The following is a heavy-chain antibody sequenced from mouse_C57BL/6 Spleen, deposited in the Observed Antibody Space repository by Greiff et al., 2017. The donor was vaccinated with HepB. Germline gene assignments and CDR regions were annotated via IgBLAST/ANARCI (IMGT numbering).Heavy chain of an antibody. Sequence: VPLPPPVSALVLPGASVPLSCKSSGYTFPSYWLPWVTPRPGQGLEWIGELDPSDSYTNYNQKFKGKSTLTVDKSSSTAYMQLSSLTSEDSAVYYCARVRRGYFDVWGTGTTVTVSS. CDR1: GYTFPSYW. CDR3: ARVRRGYFDV. CDR2: LDPSDSYT. V-gene: IGHV1-69*01. J-gene: IGHJ1*03.